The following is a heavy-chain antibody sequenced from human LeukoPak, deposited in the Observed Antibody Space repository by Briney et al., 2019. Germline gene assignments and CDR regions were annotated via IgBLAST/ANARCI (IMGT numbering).Heavy chain of an antibody. D-gene: IGHD3-10*01. Sequence: GGSLRLSCAASGFTFSSYGMHWVRQAPGKGLEWVAVIWYDGSNKYYADSVKGRFTISRDNSKNTLYLQMNSLRAEDTAVYYCARASLLWFGELYGMDVWGQGTTVTVSS. J-gene: IGHJ6*02. CDR1: GFTFSSYG. CDR2: IWYDGSNK. CDR3: ARASLLWFGELYGMDV. V-gene: IGHV3-33*01.